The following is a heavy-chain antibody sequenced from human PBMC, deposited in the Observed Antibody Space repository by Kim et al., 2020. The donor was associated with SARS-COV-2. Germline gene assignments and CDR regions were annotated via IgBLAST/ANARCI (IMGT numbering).Heavy chain of an antibody. J-gene: IGHJ4*02. D-gene: IGHD3-3*01. CDR2: IA. CDR3: ARSLTTRFDY. Sequence: IANYAQKFQGRGTITADKSTSTAYMELSSLRSEDTAVYYCARSLTTRFDYWGQGTLVTVSS. V-gene: IGHV1-69*02.